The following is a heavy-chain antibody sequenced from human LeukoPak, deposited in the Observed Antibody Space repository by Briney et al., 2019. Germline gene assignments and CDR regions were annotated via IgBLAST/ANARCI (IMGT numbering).Heavy chain of an antibody. CDR2: IYYSGST. CDR1: GGSISYYY. J-gene: IGHJ5*02. Sequence: PSETLSLTCTVSGGSISYYYWSWIRQPPGKGMEWIGYIYYSGSTNYNPSLKSRVTISVDTSKNQFSLKLSSVTAADTAVYYCARTLYYYDSSGYHWFDPWGQGTLVTVSS. D-gene: IGHD3-22*01. V-gene: IGHV4-59*01. CDR3: ARTLYYYDSSGYHWFDP.